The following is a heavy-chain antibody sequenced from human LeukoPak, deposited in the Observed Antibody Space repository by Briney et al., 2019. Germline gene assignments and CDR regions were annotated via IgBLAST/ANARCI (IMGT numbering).Heavy chain of an antibody. CDR1: GFTVSSKY. D-gene: IGHD3-16*01. CDR3: ARGTVWRLGSYGLDV. CDR2: IYSGGST. J-gene: IGHJ6*02. V-gene: IGHV3-53*01. Sequence: QPGGSLRLSCVASGFTVSSKYMSWVRQAPGKGLEWVSVIYSGGSTYYGESVKGRFTISRDNSKNTVYLQMNALRAEDSAVYYCARGTVWRLGSYGLDVWGRGTTVTVSS.